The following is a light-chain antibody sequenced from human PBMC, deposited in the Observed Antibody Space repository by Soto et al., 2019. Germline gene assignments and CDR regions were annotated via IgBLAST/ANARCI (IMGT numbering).Light chain of an antibody. CDR3: LTWGAGIWV. Sequence: QSVLTQSPSASASLGASVKLTCTLSSGHTNYAIAWHQLQPEKGPRYLMKLNSDGRHIKGDGIPDRFSGSSSGAERYLIISSLRSEDEADYYCLTWGAGIWVFGGGTKLTVL. J-gene: IGLJ3*02. CDR2: LNSDGRH. CDR1: SGHTNYA. V-gene: IGLV4-69*01.